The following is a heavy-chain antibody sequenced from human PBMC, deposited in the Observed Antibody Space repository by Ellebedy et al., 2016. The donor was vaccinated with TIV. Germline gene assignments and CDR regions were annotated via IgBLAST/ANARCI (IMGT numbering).Heavy chain of an antibody. V-gene: IGHV3-30*02. D-gene: IGHD6-19*01. CDR3: TRETNPSPGALAGTGSDC. Sequence: GGSLRLSCVVSGFTFSTYGMHWVRQAPGKGLEWVAFKRFDGRNEYKRDSVQGRFITSRDLSKNTLYLQMNRRRSEDTGTYYCTRETNPSPGALAGTGSDCWGQGTLVIVSS. CDR2: KRFDGRNE. J-gene: IGHJ4*02. CDR1: GFTFSTYG.